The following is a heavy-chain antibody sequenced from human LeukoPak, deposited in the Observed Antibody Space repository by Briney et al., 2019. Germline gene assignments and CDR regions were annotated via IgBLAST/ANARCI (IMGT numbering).Heavy chain of an antibody. D-gene: IGHD6-6*01. CDR1: GGSIGSITYY. CDR3: ARERIAARPPYYYYYMDV. J-gene: IGHJ6*03. V-gene: IGHV4-39*07. CDR2: FYYSGST. Sequence: SETLSLTCTVSGGSIGSITYYWGWIRQPPGKGLEWIGSFYYSGSTYYSPSLKSRVTISVDTSKNQFSLKLTSMTAADTAVYYCARERIAARPPYYYYYMDVWRKGTTVTVSS.